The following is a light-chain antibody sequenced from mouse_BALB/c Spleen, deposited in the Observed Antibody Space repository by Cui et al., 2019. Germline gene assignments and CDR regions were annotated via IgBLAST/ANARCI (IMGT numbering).Light chain of an antibody. CDR1: SSISSNY. J-gene: IGKJ5*01. CDR3: QQGSSRPPLT. Sequence: EIVLTQSPTTMAASPGEKITITCSHRSSISSNYLHWYQQKPGCSPKLLSYKTSNLPSGVPARCSGGGSGRSYSLTIGTREAEDDATYYCQQGSSRPPLTFGAGTKLELK. V-gene: IGKV4-91*01. CDR2: KTS.